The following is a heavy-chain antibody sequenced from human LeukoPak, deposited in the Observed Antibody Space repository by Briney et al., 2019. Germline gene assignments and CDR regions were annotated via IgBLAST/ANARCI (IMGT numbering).Heavy chain of an antibody. CDR3: ARGHDYSNKGGYYYYYMDV. CDR1: GYTFTGYY. D-gene: IGHD4-11*01. V-gene: IGHV1-2*02. CDR2: INPNSGGT. J-gene: IGHJ6*03. Sequence: ASVKVSCKASGYTFTGYYMHWVRQAPGQGLEWMGWINPNSGGTNYAQKFQGRVTMTRDTSISTAYMELSRLRSDDTAVYYCARGHDYSNKGGYYYYYMDVWGKGTTVTVSS.